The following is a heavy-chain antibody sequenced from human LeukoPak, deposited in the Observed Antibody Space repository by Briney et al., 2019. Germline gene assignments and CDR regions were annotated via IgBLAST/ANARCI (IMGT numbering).Heavy chain of an antibody. V-gene: IGHV1-69*05. J-gene: IGHJ3*02. CDR3: ARDRTAAGDAFDI. Sequence: ASVKVSCKASGGTFSSYAISWVRQAPGQGLEWMGGIIPIFGTANYVQKFQGRVTITTDESTSTAYMELSSLRSEDTAVYYCARDRTAAGDAFDIWGQGAMVTVSS. D-gene: IGHD6-13*01. CDR1: GGTFSSYA. CDR2: IIPIFGTA.